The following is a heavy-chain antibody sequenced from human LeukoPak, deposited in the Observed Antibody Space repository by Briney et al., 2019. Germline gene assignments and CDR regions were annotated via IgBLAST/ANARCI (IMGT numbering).Heavy chain of an antibody. V-gene: IGHV4-39*01. Sequence: SETLSLTCTVSGASISSSSYYWGYFRQPPGKGLEWIGSVYYNGNTYYNPSLKSRASISPDTSKNQFSLELTSVTAADTAVYYCARLWRAAIDYGGQGTLVTVSS. J-gene: IGHJ4*02. CDR3: ARLWRAAIDY. CDR1: GASISSSSYY. D-gene: IGHD1-1*01. CDR2: VYYNGNT.